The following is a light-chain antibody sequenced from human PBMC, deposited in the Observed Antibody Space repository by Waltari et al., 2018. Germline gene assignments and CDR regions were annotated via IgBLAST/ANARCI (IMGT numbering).Light chain of an antibody. CDR2: DVS. V-gene: IGLV2-14*01. Sequence: QSALTQPASMSGSPGQSITIPCTGTSSDIGGYDFLSWYQQHPGKSPRLIIFDVSLRPSGVSGRFSGSKSGNTASLSISGLQADDEADYFCSSYTDINIALIFGGGTKVTVL. J-gene: IGLJ2*01. CDR3: SSYTDINIALI. CDR1: SSDIGGYDF.